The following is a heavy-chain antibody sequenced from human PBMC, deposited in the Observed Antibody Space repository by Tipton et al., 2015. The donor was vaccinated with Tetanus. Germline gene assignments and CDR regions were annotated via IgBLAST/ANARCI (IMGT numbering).Heavy chain of an antibody. CDR3: VRDFVGPEDY. D-gene: IGHD1-26*01. Sequence: GSLRLSCAYSGFAVSTSWMHWVRQIPGTGLVWVSRINDNWRDITPHADSVKGRVTISRDNAKNTLYLQMNSLRLEDTAMYYCVRDFVGPEDYWGQGILVTVSS. V-gene: IGHV3-74*03. CDR2: INDNWRDIT. J-gene: IGHJ4*02. CDR1: GFAVSTSW.